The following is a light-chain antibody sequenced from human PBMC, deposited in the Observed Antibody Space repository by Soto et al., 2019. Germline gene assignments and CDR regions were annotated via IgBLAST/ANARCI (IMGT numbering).Light chain of an antibody. V-gene: IGKV1-5*01. CDR1: QSISSW. Sequence: DIQMTQSPSTLSASVGDRVTITCRASQSISSWLAWYQHKPGKAPKLLIYDASSLESGVPSRFSGSGSVTEFTLTISSLQPDDFATYYCQQYNSYSYTFGQGTKLEIK. CDR3: QQYNSYSYT. CDR2: DAS. J-gene: IGKJ2*01.